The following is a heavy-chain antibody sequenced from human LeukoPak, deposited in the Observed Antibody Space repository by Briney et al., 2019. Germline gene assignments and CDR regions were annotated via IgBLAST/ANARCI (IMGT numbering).Heavy chain of an antibody. D-gene: IGHD3-9*01. V-gene: IGHV1-8*01. CDR2: MNAKSGNK. Sequence: ASVTVSCKASGYTFTSYDINWVRQAPGQGVEGMGWMNAKSGNKDYEQKFQGRVTMTRNTSISTAYIELISLRSEDTAVYYCARGALRYFDWLLYSNLYYYYYYMDVWGKGTTVTISS. CDR1: GYTFTSYD. CDR3: ARGALRYFDWLLYSNLYYYYYYMDV. J-gene: IGHJ6*03.